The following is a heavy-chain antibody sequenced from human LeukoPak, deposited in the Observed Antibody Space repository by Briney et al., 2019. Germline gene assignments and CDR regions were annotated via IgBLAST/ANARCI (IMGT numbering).Heavy chain of an antibody. V-gene: IGHV3-23*01. CDR1: GFTFNNYA. D-gene: IGHD4-17*01. J-gene: IGHJ4*02. CDR2: ISGGGETT. Sequence: GGSLRLSCAAYGFTFNNYAMNWVRQAPGKGLEWVSSISGGGETTYYADSAKGRFTISRDNSKNTLYLQMNSLRAEDTAVYYCARDYADYVGYFFFDYWGQGTLVTVSS. CDR3: ARDYADYVGYFFFDY.